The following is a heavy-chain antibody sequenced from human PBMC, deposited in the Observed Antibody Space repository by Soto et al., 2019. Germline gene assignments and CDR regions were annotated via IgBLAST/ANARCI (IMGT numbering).Heavy chain of an antibody. CDR3: AADHYGSGSYFYGMDV. Sequence: QMQLVQSGPEVKKPGTSVKVSCEASGFTFTSSAMQWVRQARGQRLEWIGWIVVGSGNTNYAQKFQERVTITRDMSTSTAYMELSSLRSEDTAVYYCAADHYGSGSYFYGMDVWGQGTTVTVSS. CDR2: IVVGSGNT. V-gene: IGHV1-58*02. CDR1: GFTFTSSA. D-gene: IGHD3-10*01. J-gene: IGHJ6*02.